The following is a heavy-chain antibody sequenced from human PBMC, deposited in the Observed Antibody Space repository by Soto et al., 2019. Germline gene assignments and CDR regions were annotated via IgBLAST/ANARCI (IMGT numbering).Heavy chain of an antibody. CDR2: ISSSSTYK. CDR3: ERENGEYQLLLESDS. J-gene: IGHJ4*02. D-gene: IGHD2-2*01. CDR1: GFTFSTYS. Sequence: PGGSLRLSCAASGFTFSTYSMNWVRQAPGKGLEWVSSISSSSTYKYYADSLKGRFAISRDNAKNLLYLQMNSLRAEDTAVYYCERENGEYQLLLESDSWGQGTLVPVSS. V-gene: IGHV3-21*01.